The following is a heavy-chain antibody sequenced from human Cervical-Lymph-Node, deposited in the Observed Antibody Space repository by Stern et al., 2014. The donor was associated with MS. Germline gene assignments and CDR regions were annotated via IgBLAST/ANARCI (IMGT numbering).Heavy chain of an antibody. J-gene: IGHJ4*02. CDR2: IIPVFGAA. CDR3: ARDLASSLDY. Sequence: QMQLVQSGAEVKKPGSSVKVSCKASGDSFTSYGISWVRQAPGHGLEWMGGIIPVFGAATYAQKFQGRVMITADESTSTAYMELSSLTSEDTAVYYCARDLASSLDYWGQGTLVTVSS. D-gene: IGHD1-26*01. CDR1: GDSFTSYG. V-gene: IGHV1-69*01.